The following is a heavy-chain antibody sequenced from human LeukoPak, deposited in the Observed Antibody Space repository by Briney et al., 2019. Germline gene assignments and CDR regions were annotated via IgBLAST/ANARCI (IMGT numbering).Heavy chain of an antibody. V-gene: IGHV7-4-1*02. D-gene: IGHD2-2*01. CDR3: AGAVVPAAPDY. J-gene: IGHJ4*02. CDR1: GGTFSSYA. Sequence: ASVKVSCKASGGTFSSYAISWVRQAPGQGLEWMGWINTNTGNPTYAQGFTGRFVFSLDTSVSTAYLQISSLKAEDTAVYYCAGAVVPAAPDYWGQGTLVTVSS. CDR2: INTNTGNP.